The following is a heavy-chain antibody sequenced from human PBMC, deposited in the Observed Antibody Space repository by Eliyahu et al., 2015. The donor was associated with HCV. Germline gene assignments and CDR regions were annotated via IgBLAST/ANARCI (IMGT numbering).Heavy chain of an antibody. CDR3: ARDRLTAAVFPAFDS. CDR1: GFTFGSYS. V-gene: IGHV3-21*01. Sequence: EVQLVESGGGLVKPGESLRLSCAASGFTFGSYSMNWVRQAPGKGLEWVSTISSSSGYLYYADSSKGRFIVSRDNAKNSLYLQMNSLRPEDSAVYYCARDRLTAAVFPAFDSWGQGTLVTXS. J-gene: IGHJ4*02. CDR2: ISSSSGYL. D-gene: IGHD6-13*01.